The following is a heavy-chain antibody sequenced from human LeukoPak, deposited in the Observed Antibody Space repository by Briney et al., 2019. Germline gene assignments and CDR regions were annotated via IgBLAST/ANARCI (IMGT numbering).Heavy chain of an antibody. D-gene: IGHD1-26*01. CDR1: GFTFSSYA. CDR3: ARDHRGSYGGPVGTFDY. J-gene: IGHJ4*02. Sequence: AGGSLRLSCAASGFTFSSYAMSWVRQAPGKGLEWVSAISGSGGSTYYADSVKGRFTISRDNSKNTLYLQMNSLRAEDTAVYYCARDHRGSYGGPVGTFDYWGQGTLVTVSS. V-gene: IGHV3-23*01. CDR2: ISGSGGST.